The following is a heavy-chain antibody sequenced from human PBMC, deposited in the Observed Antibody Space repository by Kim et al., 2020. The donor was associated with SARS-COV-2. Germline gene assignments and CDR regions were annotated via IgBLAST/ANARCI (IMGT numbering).Heavy chain of an antibody. Sequence: GGSLRLSCAASGFTFSSYAMHWVRQAPGKGLEWVAVISYDGSNKYYADSVKGRFTISRDNSKNTLYLQMNSLRAEDTAVYYCAREGDILTGFGFWGQGTLVTVSS. CDR1: GFTFSSYA. CDR3: AREGDILTGFGF. V-gene: IGHV3-30*04. CDR2: ISYDGSNK. J-gene: IGHJ4*02. D-gene: IGHD3-9*01.